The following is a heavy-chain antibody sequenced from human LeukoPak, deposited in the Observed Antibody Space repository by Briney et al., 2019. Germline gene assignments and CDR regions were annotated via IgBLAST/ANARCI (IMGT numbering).Heavy chain of an antibody. CDR3: ASLTTVTSYYYYGMDV. V-gene: IGHV4-34*01. CDR2: INHSGST. D-gene: IGHD4-11*01. J-gene: IGHJ6*02. Sequence: MSSGTLSLTCAVYGGSFSGYYWSWIRQPPGKGLEWIGEINHSGSTNYNPSLKSRVTISVDTSKNQFSLKLSSVTAAYTAVYYCASLTTVTSYYYYGMDVWGQGTTVIVSS. CDR1: GGSFSGYY.